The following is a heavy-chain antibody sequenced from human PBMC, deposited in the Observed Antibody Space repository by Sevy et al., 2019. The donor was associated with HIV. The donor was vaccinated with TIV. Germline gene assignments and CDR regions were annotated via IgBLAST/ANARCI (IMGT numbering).Heavy chain of an antibody. CDR2: INHSGST. CDR3: ARHCSSTSCSHAFDI. CDR1: GGSFSGYY. J-gene: IGHJ3*02. Sequence: SELSLTCAVYGGSFSGYYWSWIRQPPGKGLEWIGEINHSGSTNYNPSLKSRVTISGDTSKNQFSLKLSSVTAADTAVYYGARHCSSTSCSHAFDIWGQGTMVTVSS. D-gene: IGHD2-2*01. V-gene: IGHV4-34*01.